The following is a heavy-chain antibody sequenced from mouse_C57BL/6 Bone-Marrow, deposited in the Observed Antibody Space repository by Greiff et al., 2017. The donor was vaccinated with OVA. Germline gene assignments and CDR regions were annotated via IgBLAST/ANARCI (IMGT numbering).Heavy chain of an antibody. D-gene: IGHD1-1*01. CDR1: GFTFTDYY. V-gene: IGHV7-3*01. Sequence: EVQVVESGGGLVQPGGSLSLSCAASGFTFTDYYMSWVRQPPGKALEWLGFIRNKANGYTTEYSASVKGRFTISRDNSQSILYLQMNALRAEDSATYYCARSSNLLLRPYAMDYWGQGTSVTVSS. CDR3: ARSSNLLLRPYAMDY. CDR2: IRNKANGYTT. J-gene: IGHJ4*01.